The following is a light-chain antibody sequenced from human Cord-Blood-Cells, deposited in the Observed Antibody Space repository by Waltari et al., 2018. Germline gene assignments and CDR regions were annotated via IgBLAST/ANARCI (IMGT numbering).Light chain of an antibody. J-gene: IGLJ2*01. Sequence: SYELTQPPSVSVSPGQTAHLTCPAVNFGEKKACLYQQKPGQPPVLVIYQDSKRPLGIPERFSGSNSGNTATLTISGTQAMDEADYYCQAWDSSTVVFGGGTKLTIL. CDR1: NFGEKK. CDR2: QDS. CDR3: QAWDSSTVV. V-gene: IGLV3-1*01.